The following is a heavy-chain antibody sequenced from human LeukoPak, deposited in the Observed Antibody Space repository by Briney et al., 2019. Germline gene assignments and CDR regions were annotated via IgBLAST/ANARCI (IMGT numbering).Heavy chain of an antibody. J-gene: IGHJ5*02. CDR3: ARVDRVPYTAQYNWLDP. D-gene: IGHD5-18*01. CDR1: GYTFTGYY. CDR2: INPNSGGT. Sequence: EASVKVSCKTSGYTFTGYYMHWVRQAPGQGLEWMGWINPNSGGTNYAQKFQGRVTMTRDTSISTAQMELSRLRSDDTAVYYCARVDRVPYTAQYNWLDPWGQGTLVTVSS. V-gene: IGHV1-2*02.